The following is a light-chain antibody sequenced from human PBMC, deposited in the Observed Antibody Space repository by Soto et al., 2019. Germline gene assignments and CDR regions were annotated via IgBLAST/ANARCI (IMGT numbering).Light chain of an antibody. CDR3: QQYNNWPQT. Sequence: EIVMTQSPATLSVSPGERATLSCRASQSVSSNLAWYQQKPGQAPRLLIYGASTRATGIPARFSGSGSWTEFTLTISSLQSEDVAVYYCQQYNNWPQTFGQGTKLEIK. V-gene: IGKV3-15*01. J-gene: IGKJ2*01. CDR1: QSVSSN. CDR2: GAS.